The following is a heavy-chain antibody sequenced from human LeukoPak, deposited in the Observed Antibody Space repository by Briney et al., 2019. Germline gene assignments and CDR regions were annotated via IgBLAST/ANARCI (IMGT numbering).Heavy chain of an antibody. CDR1: GFTFGNSW. CDR3: VVVVEPPNSDGFDV. Sequence: GSLRLSCAASGFTFGNSWVHWVRQAPGKGLVWVSLINADGSTVTYAASVKGRFTISRDNARNTLSLQMNSLTIEDTAVYYCVVVVEPPNSDGFDVWGQGTMITVSS. J-gene: IGHJ3*01. V-gene: IGHV3-74*01. CDR2: INADGSTV. D-gene: IGHD1-14*01.